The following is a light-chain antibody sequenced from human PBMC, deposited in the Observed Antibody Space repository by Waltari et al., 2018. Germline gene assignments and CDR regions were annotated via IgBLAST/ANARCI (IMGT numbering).Light chain of an antibody. CDR1: ALPQTY. Sequence: SYELTHPPAVPIHPRQTSRITRSRHALPQTYTSWYQQKPGQAPVMVIYKDTERPSEIPERFSGSRSGTTVTLTISGVQAEDEADYYCQSADSSDSYVIFGGGTKLSVL. CDR3: QSADSSDSYVI. CDR2: KDT. V-gene: IGLV3-25*03. J-gene: IGLJ2*01.